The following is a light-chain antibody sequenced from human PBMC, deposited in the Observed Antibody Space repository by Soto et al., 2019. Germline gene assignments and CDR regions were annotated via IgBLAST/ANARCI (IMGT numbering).Light chain of an antibody. CDR3: DSYTSSSTLYV. CDR1: SFDVGGYNY. Sequence: QSALTQPASVSGSPGQSITISCTGTSFDVGGYNYVSWYQQHPGKAPKLIIYEVNNRPSGVSNRFSGSKSGNTASLTISGLQAEDEADYYCDSYTSSSTLYVFGTGTKLTVL. CDR2: EVN. V-gene: IGLV2-14*01. J-gene: IGLJ1*01.